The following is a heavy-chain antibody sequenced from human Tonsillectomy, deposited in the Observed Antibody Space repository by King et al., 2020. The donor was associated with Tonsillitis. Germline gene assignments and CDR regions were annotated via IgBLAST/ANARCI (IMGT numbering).Heavy chain of an antibody. CDR2: ISGSGGST. CDR3: AKLAMIVVVISWEVDAFDI. Sequence: VQLVESGGGLVQPGGSLRLSCAASGFTFSSYAMSWVRQAPGKGLEWVSAISGSGGSTYYADSVKGRFTISRDNSKNTLYLQMNSLRAEGTAVYYCAKLAMIVVVISWEVDAFDIWGQGTMVTVSS. D-gene: IGHD3-22*01. J-gene: IGHJ3*02. CDR1: GFTFSSYA. V-gene: IGHV3-23*04.